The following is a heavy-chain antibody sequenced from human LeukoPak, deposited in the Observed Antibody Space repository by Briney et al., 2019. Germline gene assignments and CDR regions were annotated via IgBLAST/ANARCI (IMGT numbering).Heavy chain of an antibody. CDR2: ISGINDIT. Sequence: ASVKVSCKTSGYTFTSYALSWMRQAPGQGLEWMGWISGINDITNYAEKFQGRFTMTSDTATTTAYMELRNLRSDDTAVYYCGRVRVDWGAPDFWGQGSLVTVSS. CDR1: GYTFTSYA. CDR3: GRVRVDWGAPDF. V-gene: IGHV1-18*01. J-gene: IGHJ4*02. D-gene: IGHD3-9*01.